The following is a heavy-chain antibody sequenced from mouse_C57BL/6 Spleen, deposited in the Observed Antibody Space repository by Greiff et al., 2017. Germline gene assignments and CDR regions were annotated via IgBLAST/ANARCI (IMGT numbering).Heavy chain of an antibody. D-gene: IGHD2-4*01. Sequence: EVQLVESGGGLVQPKGSLKLSCAASGFTFNTYAMHWVRQAPGKGLEWVARIRSKSSNYATYYADSVKDRFTISRDDSQSMLYLQMNNLKTEDAAMYYCGREGTLYDCDVALNYAMDYWGQGTSVTVSS. CDR3: GREGTLYDCDVALNYAMDY. CDR1: GFTFNTYA. CDR2: IRSKSSNYAT. V-gene: IGHV10-3*01. J-gene: IGHJ4*01.